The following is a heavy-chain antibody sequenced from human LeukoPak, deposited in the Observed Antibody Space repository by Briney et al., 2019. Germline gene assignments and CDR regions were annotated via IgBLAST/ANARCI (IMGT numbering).Heavy chain of an antibody. J-gene: IGHJ4*02. CDR3: GRLIPFSGWLYYFDF. CDR2: IYYSGAT. D-gene: IGHD6-19*01. CDR1: GGSITSTNYY. Sequence: PSETLSLTCTVSGGSITSTNYYWGWIRRPPGKGLEWIGSIYYSGATFYNPSLRSRVTISVDTSKNQFSLKLSSVTAADTAVYYCGRLIPFSGWLYYFDFWGQGTLVTVSS. V-gene: IGHV4-39*01.